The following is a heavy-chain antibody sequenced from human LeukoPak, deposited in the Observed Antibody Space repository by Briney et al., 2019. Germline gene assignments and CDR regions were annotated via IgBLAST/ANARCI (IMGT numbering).Heavy chain of an antibody. D-gene: IGHD3-16*01. CDR3: ARGGGLDV. Sequence: GGSLRLSCAASGFTFSSYWMNWARQAPGKGLEWVASINHNGNVNYYVDSVKGRFTIPRDNAKDSLYLQMSNLRAEDTAVYFCARGGGLDVWGQGATVTVSS. J-gene: IGHJ6*02. CDR1: GFTFSSYW. CDR2: INHNGNVN. V-gene: IGHV3-7*03.